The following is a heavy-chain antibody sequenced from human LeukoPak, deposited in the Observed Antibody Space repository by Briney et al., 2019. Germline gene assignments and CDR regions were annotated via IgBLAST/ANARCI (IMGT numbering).Heavy chain of an antibody. D-gene: IGHD6-6*01. CDR1: GFTFSGSA. CDR3: TRASATYSSYLRGYYMDV. J-gene: IGHJ6*03. CDR2: IRSKANSYAT. V-gene: IGHV3-73*01. Sequence: GGSLRLSCAASGFTFSGSAMHWVRQASGKGLDWVGRIRSKANSYATAYAASVKGRFTISRDDSKNTAYLQMNSPKTEDTAVYYCTRASATYSSYLRGYYMDVWGKGTTVTVSS.